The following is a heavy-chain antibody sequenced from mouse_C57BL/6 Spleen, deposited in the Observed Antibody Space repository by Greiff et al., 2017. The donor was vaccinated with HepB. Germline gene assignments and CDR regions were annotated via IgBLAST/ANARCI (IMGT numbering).Heavy chain of an antibody. CDR2: IHPNSGST. J-gene: IGHJ3*01. CDR1: GYTFTSYW. Sequence: VQLKQPGAELVKPGASVKLSCKASGYTFTSYWMHWVKQRPGQGLEWIGMIHPNSGSTNYNEKFKGKATLTVDTSSSTAYMQLSSLTSEDSAVYYCARRGLKLGPFAYWGQGTLVTVSA. CDR3: ARRGLKLGPFAY. V-gene: IGHV1-64*01. D-gene: IGHD4-1*01.